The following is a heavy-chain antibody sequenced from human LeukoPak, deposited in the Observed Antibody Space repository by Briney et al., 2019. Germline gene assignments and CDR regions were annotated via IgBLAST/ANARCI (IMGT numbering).Heavy chain of an antibody. Sequence: GGSLRLSCAASGFTFSSYSMNWVRQAPGKGLEWVSSISSSSSYIYYADSVKGRFTISRDNAKNSLYLQMNSLRAEDTAVYYCAKSGGSYSHAFDIWGQGTMVTVSS. D-gene: IGHD1-26*01. CDR1: GFTFSSYS. J-gene: IGHJ3*02. CDR2: ISSSSSYI. CDR3: AKSGGSYSHAFDI. V-gene: IGHV3-21*04.